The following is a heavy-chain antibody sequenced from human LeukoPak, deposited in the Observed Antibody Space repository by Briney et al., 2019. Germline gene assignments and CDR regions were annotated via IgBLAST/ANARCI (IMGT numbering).Heavy chain of an antibody. V-gene: IGHV3-23*01. CDR2: ISGSGGST. D-gene: IGHD3-3*01. CDR1: GFTFSSYA. Sequence: GGSLRLSCAASGFTFSSYAMNWVRQAPGKGLEWVSAISGSGGSTYYADSVKGRFTISRDNSKNTLYLQMNSLRAEDTAVYYCAKDTPYYDFWSGLFDYWGQGTLVTVS. CDR3: AKDTPYYDFWSGLFDY. J-gene: IGHJ4*02.